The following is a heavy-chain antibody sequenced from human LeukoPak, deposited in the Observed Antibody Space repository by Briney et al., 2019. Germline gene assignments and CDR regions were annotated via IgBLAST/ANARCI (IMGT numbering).Heavy chain of an antibody. D-gene: IGHD1-26*01. CDR3: ARLVGTTTPGVDY. Sequence: SGRSLRISGAASGLTCRIYWLDWVGQAALHWLLWVSHIKSDGSITNYADSVKGRFTISRDNAKNTLYLQMNSLRAEDTAVYYCARLVGTTTPGVDYWGQGTLVTVSS. CDR2: IKSDGSIT. J-gene: IGHJ4*02. V-gene: IGHV3-74*01. CDR1: GLTCRIYW.